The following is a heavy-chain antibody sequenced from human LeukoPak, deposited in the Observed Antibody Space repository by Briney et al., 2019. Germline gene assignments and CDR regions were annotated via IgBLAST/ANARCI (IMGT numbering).Heavy chain of an antibody. CDR3: ARDLAADGRVPDY. CDR1: GYTFTNYY. V-gene: IGHV1-46*01. Sequence: ASVKVSCKASGYTFTNYYMHWVRQAPGQGLEWLGLITPSGDNTWYAQKFHRRVTMTRDLSTSTDYLELSSLRSEDTAVYYCARDLAADGRVPDYWGQGTLVTVSS. D-gene: IGHD6-13*01. J-gene: IGHJ4*02. CDR2: ITPSGDNT.